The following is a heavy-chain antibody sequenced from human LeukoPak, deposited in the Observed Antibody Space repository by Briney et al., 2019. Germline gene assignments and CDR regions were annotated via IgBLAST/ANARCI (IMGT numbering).Heavy chain of an antibody. CDR3: ARLNRSGWYVDY. J-gene: IGHJ4*02. D-gene: IGHD6-19*01. Sequence: PLETLSLTCTVSGGSISSSSYYWGWIRQPPGKGLEWIGSIYYSGSTYYNPSLKSRVTISVDTSKNQFSLKLNSVTAADTAVYYCARLNRSGWYVDYWGQGTLVTVSS. CDR2: IYYSGST. V-gene: IGHV4-39*01. CDR1: GGSISSSSYY.